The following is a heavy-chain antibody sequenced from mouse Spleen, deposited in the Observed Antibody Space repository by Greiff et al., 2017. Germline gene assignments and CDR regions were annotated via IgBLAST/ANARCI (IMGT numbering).Heavy chain of an antibody. J-gene: IGHJ4*01. Sequence: QVQLQQPGAELVKPGASVKMSCKASGYTFTSYWITWVKQRPGQGLEWIGDIYPGSGSTNYNEKFKSKATLTVDTSSSTAYMQLSSLTSEDSAVYYCARFSSSYYYGSHAMDYWGQGTSVTVSS. CDR1: GYTFTSYW. CDR3: ARFSSSYYYGSHAMDY. CDR2: IYPGSGST. D-gene: IGHD1-1*01. V-gene: IGHV1-55*01.